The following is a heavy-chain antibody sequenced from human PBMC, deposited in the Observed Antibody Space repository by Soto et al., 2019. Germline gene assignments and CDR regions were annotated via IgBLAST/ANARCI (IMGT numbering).Heavy chain of an antibody. CDR2: ISYDGSNK. V-gene: IGHV3-30*18. CDR1: GFTFSSYG. Sequence: QVQLVESGGGVVQPGRSLRLSCAASGFTFSSYGMHWVRQAPGKGLEWVAVISYDGSNKYYADSVKGRFTISRDNSKNTLYLQMNRLRAEDTAVYYCAKEGYSYGFYFDYWGQGTLVTVSS. J-gene: IGHJ4*02. CDR3: AKEGYSYGFYFDY. D-gene: IGHD5-18*01.